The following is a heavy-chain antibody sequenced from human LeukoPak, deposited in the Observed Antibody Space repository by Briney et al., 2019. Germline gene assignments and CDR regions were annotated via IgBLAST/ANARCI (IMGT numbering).Heavy chain of an antibody. CDR3: ARDGCSGGNCYTVLDY. CDR1: GFTFSSYW. J-gene: IGHJ4*02. CDR2: ISGSGGST. V-gene: IGHV3-23*01. Sequence: GGSLRLSCAASGFTFSSYWMSWVRQAPGKGLEWVSAISGSGGSTYYADSVKGRFTISRDNSKNTVNLQMNSLRAEDTAVYYCARDGCSGGNCYTVLDYWGQGTLVTVSS. D-gene: IGHD2-15*01.